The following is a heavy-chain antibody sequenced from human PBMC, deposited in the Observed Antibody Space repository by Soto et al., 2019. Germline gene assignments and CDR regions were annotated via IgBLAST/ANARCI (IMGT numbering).Heavy chain of an antibody. J-gene: IGHJ6*02. CDR2: ISSRGSTI. CDR1: GFTFSSYD. CDR3: ARDIRPFWSGYYTSYYYYGMDV. D-gene: IGHD3-3*01. V-gene: IGHV3-48*03. Sequence: GSLTLYSAASGFTFSSYDLNWVRQAPGQGLEWFSDISSRGSTIYNADTVKGRFTIYRDNAKNSLNLKMNSLSAEDTGVYYCARDIRPFWSGYYTSYYYYGMDVWGQGTTVTVSS.